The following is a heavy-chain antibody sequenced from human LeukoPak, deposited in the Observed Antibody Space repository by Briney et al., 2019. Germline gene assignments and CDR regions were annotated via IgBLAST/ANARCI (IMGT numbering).Heavy chain of an antibody. Sequence: GGSLRLSCAASGFTFSSYAMSWVRQAPGKGLEWVSTISGSGGSTYYADSVKGRFTISRDNSKNTLYLQMNSLRAEDTAIYYCALKGSSGWYYFDYWGQGTLVTVSS. CDR2: ISGSGGST. CDR1: GFTFSSYA. V-gene: IGHV3-23*01. CDR3: ALKGSSGWYYFDY. J-gene: IGHJ4*02. D-gene: IGHD6-19*01.